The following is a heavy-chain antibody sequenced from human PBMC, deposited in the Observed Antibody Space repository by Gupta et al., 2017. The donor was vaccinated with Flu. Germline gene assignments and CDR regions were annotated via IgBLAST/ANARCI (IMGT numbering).Heavy chain of an antibody. CDR3: ARADFWRDGYNWLSERPYGMDV. J-gene: IGHJ6*02. D-gene: IGHD5-24*01. V-gene: IGHV3-33*01. CDR2: IWYDGGYQ. Sequence: QVQLLESGGGVVQPGRSLRLSCAASGFTFSNYGMHWVRQAPGKGLEWLAFIWYDGGYQNYIDSVKGRFTISRDNSKNTLYLQMHSLRAEDTAVYYCARADFWRDGYNWLSERPYGMDVWGQGTTVTVSS. CDR1: GFTFSNYG.